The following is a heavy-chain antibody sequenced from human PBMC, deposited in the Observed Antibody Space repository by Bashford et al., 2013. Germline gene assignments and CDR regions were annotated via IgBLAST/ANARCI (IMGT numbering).Heavy chain of an antibody. CDR1: GGTFSSYA. CDR2: IIPIFGTA. J-gene: IGHJ4*02. CDR3: ARVLGLRFDY. D-gene: IGHD5-12*01. V-gene: IGHV1-69*05. Sequence: VASVKVSCKASGGTFSSYAISWVRQAPGQGLEWMGGIIPIFGTANYAQKLQGRVTMTTDTSTSTAYMELRSLRSDDTAVYYCARVLGLRFDYWGQGTLVTVSS.